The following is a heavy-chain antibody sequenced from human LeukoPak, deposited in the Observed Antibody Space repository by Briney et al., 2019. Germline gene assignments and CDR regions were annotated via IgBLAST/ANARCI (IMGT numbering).Heavy chain of an antibody. D-gene: IGHD2-15*01. Sequence: ASVKVSCKASGYTFTSYYMNWVRQAPGQGLEWMGIINPSGGSTSYAQKFQGRVTMTRDTSTSTVYMELSSLRSEDTAVYYCARGSLVVAASYYFDYWGQGTLVTVSS. CDR2: INPSGGST. J-gene: IGHJ4*02. CDR3: ARGSLVVAASYYFDY. CDR1: GYTFTSYY. V-gene: IGHV1-46*01.